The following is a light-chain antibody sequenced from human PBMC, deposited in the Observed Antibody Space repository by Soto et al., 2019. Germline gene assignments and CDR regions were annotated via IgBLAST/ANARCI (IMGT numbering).Light chain of an antibody. V-gene: IGKV3-20*01. CDR1: QSVSSSL. J-gene: IGKJ2*01. CDR2: DVS. CDR3: HQYGSSPLP. Sequence: EIVLTQSPGTLSLSPGEGATLSCRASQSVSSSLLAWFQQKPGQAPRLLIHDVSSRATGIPDRFSGSGSGTDFTLSISRLEPEDFAVYYCHQYGSSPLPFGQETKLEIK.